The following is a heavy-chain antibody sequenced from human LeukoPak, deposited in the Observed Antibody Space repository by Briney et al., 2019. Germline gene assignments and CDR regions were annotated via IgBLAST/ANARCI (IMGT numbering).Heavy chain of an antibody. D-gene: IGHD3-16*01. V-gene: IGHV3-7*01. Sequence: RQAPGKXXXXXXNXXXDGSXXYSVDSGKGRFTISRDNAKNSLYMQMNSLRAEDTAVYYCARVMSASVWRSYGSYYYYYYMDIWGKGTTVTVSS. CDR3: ARVMSASVWRSYGSYYYYYYMDI. CDR2: XXXDGSXX. J-gene: IGHJ6*03.